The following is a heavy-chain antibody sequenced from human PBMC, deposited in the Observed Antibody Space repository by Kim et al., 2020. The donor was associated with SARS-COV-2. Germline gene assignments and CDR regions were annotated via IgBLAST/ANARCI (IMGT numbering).Heavy chain of an antibody. J-gene: IGHJ4*02. CDR1: GFTFSSYE. D-gene: IGHD2-8*01. Sequence: GGSLRLSCAASGFTFSSYEMNWVRQAPGKGLEWVSYISSSGSTIYYADSVKGRFTISRDNAKNSLYLQMNSLRAEDTAVYYCARDEPNYCTNGVCYSSPYWGQGTLVTVSS. CDR3: ARDEPNYCTNGVCYSSPY. CDR2: ISSSGSTI. V-gene: IGHV3-48*03.